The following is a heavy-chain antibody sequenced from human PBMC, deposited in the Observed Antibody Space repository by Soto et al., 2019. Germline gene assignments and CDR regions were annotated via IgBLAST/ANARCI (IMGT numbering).Heavy chain of an antibody. CDR2: ISPVDSDT. V-gene: IGHV5-51*01. CDR3: ARQGPSVTLDY. J-gene: IGHJ4*02. CDR1: GYTFPSYL. D-gene: IGHD5-18*01. Sequence: GDSLXISCKGSGYTFPSYLIGWVRQMPGKGLEWMGIISPVDSDTRYSPSFQGQVTLSVDKSINTAYLQWSSLKASDTAMYYCARQGPSVTLDYWGQGTLVTVSS.